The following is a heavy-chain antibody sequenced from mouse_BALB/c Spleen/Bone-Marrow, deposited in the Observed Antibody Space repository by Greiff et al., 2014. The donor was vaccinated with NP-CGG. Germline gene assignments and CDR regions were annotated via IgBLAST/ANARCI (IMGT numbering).Heavy chain of an antibody. Sequence: SGAELVKPGASVKLSCKASGYTFTSYYMYWVKQRPGQGLEWIGEINPSNGGTNFNGKFKSKATLTVDKSSSTAYMQLSSLTSEDSAVYYCTLWCYAMDYWGQGTSVTVSS. CDR3: TLWCYAMDY. D-gene: IGHD1-1*02. CDR2: INPSNGGT. CDR1: GYTFTSYY. V-gene: IGHV1S16*01. J-gene: IGHJ4*01.